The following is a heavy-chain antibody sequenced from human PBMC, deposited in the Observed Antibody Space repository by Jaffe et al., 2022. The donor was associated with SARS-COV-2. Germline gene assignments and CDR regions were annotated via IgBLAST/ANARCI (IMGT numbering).Heavy chain of an antibody. CDR1: GFTFGDYA. Sequence: EVQLVESGGGLVQPGRSLRLSCTASGFTFGDYAMSWFRQAPGKGLEWVGFIRSKAYGGTTEYAASVKGRFTISRDDSKSIAYLQMNSLKTEDTAVYYCTRREAAGDPLGPLFDYWGQGTLVTVSS. D-gene: IGHD3-10*01. J-gene: IGHJ4*02. CDR3: TRREAAGDPLGPLFDY. CDR2: IRSKAYGGTT. V-gene: IGHV3-49*03.